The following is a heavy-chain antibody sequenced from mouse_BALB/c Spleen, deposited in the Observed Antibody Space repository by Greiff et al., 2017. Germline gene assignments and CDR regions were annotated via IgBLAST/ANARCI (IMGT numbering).Heavy chain of an antibody. J-gene: IGHJ4*01. CDR2: ISSGSSTI. D-gene: IGHD4-1*01. Sequence: EVKVVESGGGLVQPGGSRKLSCAASGFTFSSFGMHWVRQAPEKGLEWVAYISSGSSTIYYADTVKGRFTISRDNPKNTLFLQMTSLRSEDTAMYYCARSPNWDRYAMDYWGQGTSVTVSS. V-gene: IGHV5-17*02. CDR1: GFTFSSFG. CDR3: ARSPNWDRYAMDY.